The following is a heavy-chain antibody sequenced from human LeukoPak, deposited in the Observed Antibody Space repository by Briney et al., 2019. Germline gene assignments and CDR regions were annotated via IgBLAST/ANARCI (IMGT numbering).Heavy chain of an antibody. Sequence: SVKVSCKSSGGTFSNYAINWVRQAPGQGLEWMGKIIPMFGTADYVQKFQGRLTVTTDDSKTTVYMELSSLRYEDTAVYYCARGPLIFGVLFYMDVWGEGTTVTVS. CDR2: IIPMFGTA. J-gene: IGHJ6*03. CDR3: ARGPLIFGVLFYMDV. D-gene: IGHD3/OR15-3a*01. V-gene: IGHV1-69*05. CDR1: GGTFSNYA.